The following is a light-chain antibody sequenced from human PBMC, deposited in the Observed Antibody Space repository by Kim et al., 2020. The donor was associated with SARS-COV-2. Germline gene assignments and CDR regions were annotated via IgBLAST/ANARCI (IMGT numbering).Light chain of an antibody. J-gene: IGKJ1*01. CDR2: AAS. Sequence: ASVGDRATITCRASQGISNYLAWYQQKPGKVPKLLIYAASALQSGVPSRFSGSGSGTDFTLTISSLQPEDVATYYCQKYNSAPPTFGQGTKVDIK. CDR3: QKYNSAPPT. CDR1: QGISNY. V-gene: IGKV1-27*01.